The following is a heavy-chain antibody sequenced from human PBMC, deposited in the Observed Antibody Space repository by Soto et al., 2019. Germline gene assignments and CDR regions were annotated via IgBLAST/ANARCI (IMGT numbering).Heavy chain of an antibody. Sequence: ASVKVSCKASGGTFSSYAISWVRQAPGQGLEWMGGIIPIFGTANYAQKFQGRVTITADESTSTAYMELSSLRSEDTAVYYCAPIGPDYYGSGSYYGWFDPWGQGTLVTVSS. CDR3: APIGPDYYGSGSYYGWFDP. J-gene: IGHJ5*02. D-gene: IGHD3-10*01. V-gene: IGHV1-69*13. CDR1: GGTFSSYA. CDR2: IIPIFGTA.